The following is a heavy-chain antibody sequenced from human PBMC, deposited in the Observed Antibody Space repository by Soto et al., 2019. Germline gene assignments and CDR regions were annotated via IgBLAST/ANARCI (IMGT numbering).Heavy chain of an antibody. CDR1: GFTFSSYA. Sequence: GGSLRLSCSASGFTFSSYAMHWVRQAPGKGLEYVSAISSNGGSTYYADSVKGRITISRDNSKNTLYLQMSSLRAEDTALYYCVKADESSIYYYYGMDVWGQGTTVTVSS. D-gene: IGHD2-21*01. V-gene: IGHV3-64D*08. J-gene: IGHJ6*02. CDR2: ISSNGGST. CDR3: VKADESSIYYYYGMDV.